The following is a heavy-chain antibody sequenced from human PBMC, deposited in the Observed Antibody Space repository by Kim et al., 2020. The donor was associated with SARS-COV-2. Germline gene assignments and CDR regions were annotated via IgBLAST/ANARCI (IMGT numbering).Heavy chain of an antibody. Sequence: GGSLRLSCAASGFTFSSYAMHWVRQAPGKGLEWVAVISYDGSNKYYAYSVKGRFTISSDNSKNTMYLQMNILRAEEPAVYYGASDFVVVVAVPLHYYYGMDVWRQGTSVPVPS. CDR1: GFTFSSYA. J-gene: IGHJ6*01. CDR3: ASDFVVVVAVPLHYYYGMDV. V-gene: IGHV3-30-3*01. CDR2: ISYDGSNK. D-gene: IGHD2-15*01.